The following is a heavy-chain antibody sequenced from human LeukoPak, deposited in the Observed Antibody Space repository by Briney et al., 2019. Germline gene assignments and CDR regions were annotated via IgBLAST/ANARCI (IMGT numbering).Heavy chain of an antibody. Sequence: SETLSLTCTVSGGSISSDYWSWIRQPPGRGLEWIGYNYTDGSTNYNPSLKSRVTISVDTSKNQFALKLSSVTAADTAVYYCAKSYYDYSTYYSYYFNLWGQGALVTVSS. CDR1: GGSISSDY. CDR2: NYTDGST. J-gene: IGHJ4*02. CDR3: AKSYYDYSTYYSYYFNL. D-gene: IGHD3-22*01. V-gene: IGHV4-4*09.